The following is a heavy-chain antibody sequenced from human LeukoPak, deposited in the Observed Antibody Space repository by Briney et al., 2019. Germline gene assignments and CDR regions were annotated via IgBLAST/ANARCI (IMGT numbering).Heavy chain of an antibody. J-gene: IGHJ6*03. V-gene: IGHV4-34*01. CDR1: GGSFSGYY. CDR3: ASSLGNYDFWSGYYYYYMDV. Sequence: SETLSLTCAVYGGSFSGYYWSWIRQPPGKGLEWIGEINHSGSTNYNPSLKSRVTISVDTSKNQFSLKLSSVTAADTAVYYCASSLGNYDFWSGYYYYYMDVWGKGTTVTVSS. CDR2: INHSGST. D-gene: IGHD3-3*01.